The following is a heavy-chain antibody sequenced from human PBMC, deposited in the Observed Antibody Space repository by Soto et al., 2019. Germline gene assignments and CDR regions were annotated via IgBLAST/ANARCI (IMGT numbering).Heavy chain of an antibody. J-gene: IGHJ6*03. CDR1: GFIFSTYT. Sequence: PGGSLRLSCAASGFIFSTYTMTWVRQAPGKGLEWVSGISGSGITYYADSVKGRFTISRDNSKNTLYLQMNSLRAKDTAVYYCAGGGHRNYMAVWGKGPTVTVSS. CDR2: ISGSGIT. CDR3: AGGGHRNYMAV. D-gene: IGHD3-16*01. V-gene: IGHV3-23*01.